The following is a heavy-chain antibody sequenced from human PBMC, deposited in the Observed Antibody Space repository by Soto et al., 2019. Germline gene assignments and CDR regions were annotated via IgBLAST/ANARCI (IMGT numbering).Heavy chain of an antibody. V-gene: IGHV1-69*13. D-gene: IGHD6-6*01. CDR1: GCTFSSYA. Sequence: SVKVSCKASGCTFSSYALSWVRQAPGQGLEWMGGIIPIFGTANYAQKFQGRVTITADEYTSTAYMELSSVRSEDTAVYYCARGPEYTGVGMGVWGQGPTVTVSS. CDR2: IIPIFGTA. J-gene: IGHJ6*02. CDR3: ARGPEYTGVGMGV.